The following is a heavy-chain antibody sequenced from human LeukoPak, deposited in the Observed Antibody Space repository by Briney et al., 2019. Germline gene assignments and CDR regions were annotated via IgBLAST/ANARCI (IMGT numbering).Heavy chain of an antibody. CDR3: ARLDQRDTPKTYYFDY. V-gene: IGHV4-34*01. J-gene: IGHJ4*02. CDR1: GGSFSVYY. Sequence: SETLSLTCAVYGGSFSVYYWSWIRQPPGKGLEWIGEINHSGGTDYSPSLKSRATISVDTSKNQFSLKLSSVTAADTAVYYCARLDQRDTPKTYYFDYWGQGTLVTVSS. CDR2: INHSGGT. D-gene: IGHD5-18*01.